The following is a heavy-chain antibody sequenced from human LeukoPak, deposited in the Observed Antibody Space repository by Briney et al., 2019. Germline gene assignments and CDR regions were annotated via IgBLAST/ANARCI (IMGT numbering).Heavy chain of an antibody. V-gene: IGHV1-69*02. CDR2: IIPILGIA. D-gene: IGHD2/OR15-2a*01. CDR1: GGTFSSYT. Sequence: GSSVKVSCKASGGTFSSYTISWVRQAPGQGLEWMGRIIPILGIANYAQKFQGRVTITTDESTSTAYMELSSLRSEDTAVYYCARSTRLYFDYWGQGTLVTVSS. CDR3: ARSTRLYFDY. J-gene: IGHJ4*02.